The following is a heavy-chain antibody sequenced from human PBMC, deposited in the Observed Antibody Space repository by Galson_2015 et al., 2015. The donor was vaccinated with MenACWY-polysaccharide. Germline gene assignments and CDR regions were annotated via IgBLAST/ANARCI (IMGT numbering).Heavy chain of an antibody. V-gene: IGHV2-70*11. D-gene: IGHD6-13*01. J-gene: IGHJ6*02. CDR2: IDWDDDK. Sequence: PALVKPTQTLTLTCTFSGFSLSTSGMCVSWIRQPPGKALEWLARIDWDDDKYYSTSLKTRLTISKDTSKNQVVLTMTNMDPVDTATYYCARMISGYSSSWYGVYGMDVWGQGTTVTVSS. CDR1: GFSLSTSGMC. CDR3: ARMISGYSSSWYGVYGMDV.